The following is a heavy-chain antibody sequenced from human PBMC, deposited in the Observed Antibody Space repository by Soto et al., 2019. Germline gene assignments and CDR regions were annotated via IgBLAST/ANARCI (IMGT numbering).Heavy chain of an antibody. CDR2: ISYDGSNK. V-gene: IGHV3-30*18. D-gene: IGHD4-17*01. Sequence: QVQLVESGGGVVQPGRSLRLSCAASGFTFSSYGMHWVRQAPGKGLEWVAVISYDGSNKYYADSVKGRFTISRDNSKNTLYLQMNSLRAEDTAVYYCAKDLKTTVTANYYCGMDVWGQGTTVTVSS. CDR1: GFTFSSYG. CDR3: AKDLKTTVTANYYCGMDV. J-gene: IGHJ6*02.